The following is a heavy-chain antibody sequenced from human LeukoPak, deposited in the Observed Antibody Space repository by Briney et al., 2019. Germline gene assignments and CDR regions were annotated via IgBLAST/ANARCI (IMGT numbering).Heavy chain of an antibody. V-gene: IGHV3-7*01. D-gene: IGHD3/OR15-3a*01. Sequence: GGSLRLSCSASGFIFENHWMNWVRQAPGKGLEWVAKIKEDGTQRSYVDSVKGRFTISRDNANNLLVLQMNNLRVEDTAVYYCAKETGILRFLDTTPVPYQMDVWGNGTTVIVSS. CDR2: IKEDGTQR. J-gene: IGHJ6*03. CDR1: GFIFENHW. CDR3: AKETGILRFLDTTPVPYQMDV.